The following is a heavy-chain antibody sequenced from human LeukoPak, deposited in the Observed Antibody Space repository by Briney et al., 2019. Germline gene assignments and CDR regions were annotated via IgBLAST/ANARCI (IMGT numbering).Heavy chain of an antibody. V-gene: IGHV4-38-2*02. J-gene: IGHJ5*02. CDR1: GYSISSGYY. CDR2: IYHSGST. CDR3: ARAPLTRSGFDP. Sequence: SETLSLTCTVSGYSISSGYYWGWIRQPPGKGLEWIGSIYHSGSTYYNPSLKSRVTISVDTSKNQFSLKLSSVIAADTAVYYCARAPLTRSGFDPWGQGTLVTVSS. D-gene: IGHD3-10*01.